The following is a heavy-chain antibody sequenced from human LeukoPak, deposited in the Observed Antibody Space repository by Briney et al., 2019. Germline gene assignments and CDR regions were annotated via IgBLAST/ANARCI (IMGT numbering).Heavy chain of an antibody. CDR2: MNPNSGNS. CDR1: GYTFTSYD. Sequence: GASVKVSCKASGYTFTSYDINWVRQATGQGLEWMGWMNPNSGNSGYAQRFQGRVTVTRNTSISTAYMELSSLRSEDTAVYYCARRVAAADYYYYYNGMDVWGQGTTVTVSS. D-gene: IGHD6-13*01. V-gene: IGHV1-8*01. CDR3: ARRVAAADYYYYYNGMDV. J-gene: IGHJ6*02.